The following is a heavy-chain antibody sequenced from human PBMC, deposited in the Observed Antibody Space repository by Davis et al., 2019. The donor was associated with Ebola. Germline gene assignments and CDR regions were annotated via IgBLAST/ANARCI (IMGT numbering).Heavy chain of an antibody. J-gene: IGHJ4*02. CDR1: GGSISSSSYY. CDR3: ARFRGVWGSYRNYLDY. CDR2: IYYSGST. D-gene: IGHD3-16*02. Sequence: SETLSLTCTASGGSISSSSYYWGWIRQPPGKGLEWIGSIYYSGSTYYNPSLKSRVTISVDTSKNQFSLKLSSVTAADTAVYYCARFRGVWGSYRNYLDYWGQGTLVTVSS. V-gene: IGHV4-39*01.